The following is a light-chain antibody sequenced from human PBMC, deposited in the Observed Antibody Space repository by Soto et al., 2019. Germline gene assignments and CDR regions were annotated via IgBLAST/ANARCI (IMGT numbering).Light chain of an antibody. CDR3: QKYNRAPWT. CDR1: QGISND. J-gene: IGKJ1*01. V-gene: IGKV1-27*01. Sequence: DIQMTQSPSSLSASVGDRVTITCRASQGISNDLAWYQQKPGKGPKFLIYAASTLQSGVPSRFSGSGSGTDFSLTITSLQPEDVATYYCQKYNRAPWTFGQGTKVEIK. CDR2: AAS.